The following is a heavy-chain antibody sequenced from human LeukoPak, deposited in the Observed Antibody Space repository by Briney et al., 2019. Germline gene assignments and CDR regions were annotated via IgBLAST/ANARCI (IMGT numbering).Heavy chain of an antibody. Sequence: PSETLSLTRTVSGGSISSGDYYWSWIRQPPGKGLEWIGYIYYSGSTYYNPSLKSRVTISVDRSKNQFSLKLSSVTAADTAVYYCARDAADRDGAVYYYYYMDVWGKGTTVTVSS. D-gene: IGHD2-2*01. J-gene: IGHJ6*03. V-gene: IGHV4-30-4*08. CDR1: GGSISSGDYY. CDR2: IYYSGST. CDR3: ARDAADRDGAVYYYYYMDV.